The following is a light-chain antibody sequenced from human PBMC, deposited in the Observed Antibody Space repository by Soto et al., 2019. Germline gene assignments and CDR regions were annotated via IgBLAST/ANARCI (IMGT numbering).Light chain of an antibody. CDR3: QTWDTGIRVL. J-gene: IGLJ2*01. V-gene: IGLV4-69*01. CDR2: VNSDGTH. Sequence: QPVLTQSPSASASLGASVKLTCTLSSGHSNYPIAWHQQQPEKGPRYLMKVNSDGTHRKGDGIPDRFSGSNSGAERDLTVSSLQSEDEADYFCQTWDTGIRVLFGGGTQLTVL. CDR1: SGHSNYP.